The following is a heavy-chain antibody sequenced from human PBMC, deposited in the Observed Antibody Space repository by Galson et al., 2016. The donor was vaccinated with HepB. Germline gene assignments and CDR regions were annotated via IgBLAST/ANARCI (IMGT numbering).Heavy chain of an antibody. D-gene: IGHD6-19*01. CDR3: ARRAVAGTHPFDY. J-gene: IGHJ4*02. Sequence: TISRDDAKDSLYLQMKNLRVEDTAVYYCARRAVAGTHPFDYWGQGTLVTVSS. V-gene: IGHV3-11*01.